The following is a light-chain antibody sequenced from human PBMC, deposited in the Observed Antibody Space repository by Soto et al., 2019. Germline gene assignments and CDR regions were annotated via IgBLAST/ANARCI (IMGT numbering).Light chain of an antibody. V-gene: IGKV3-20*01. CDR2: GAS. CDR3: QQYGSSPPPIT. J-gene: IGKJ5*01. CDR1: QSVSSSY. Sequence: EIVLTQSPCTLSLSPGERATLSCRASQSVSSSYLAWYQQKPGQAPRLLIYGASSRATGIPDRFSGSGSGTDFTLTISRLEPADFAVYYCQQYGSSPPPITFGQGTRPEI.